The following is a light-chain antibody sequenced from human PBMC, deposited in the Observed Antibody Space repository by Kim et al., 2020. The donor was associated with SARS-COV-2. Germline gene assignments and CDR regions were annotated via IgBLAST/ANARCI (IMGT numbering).Light chain of an antibody. CDR3: QQHGTSPLT. V-gene: IGKV3-20*01. Sequence: RGRADPSSRPGHKIISSYLGWYQQRPGQAPRLLIYDASNRATGIPDRFSGSGSGTDFTLTITRLEPEDFAVYYCQQHGTSPLTCGRGTKVDIK. CDR1: HKIISSY. CDR2: DAS. J-gene: IGKJ4*02.